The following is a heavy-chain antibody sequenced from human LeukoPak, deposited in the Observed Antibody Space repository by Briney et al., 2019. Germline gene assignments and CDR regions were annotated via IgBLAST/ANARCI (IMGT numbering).Heavy chain of an antibody. CDR3: AKDDSSSTTCLDS. V-gene: IGHV3-30*02. CDR2: IRYDGREK. Sequence: PGGSLRLSCAASRFTFSTYGMHWVRQAPGKGLEWVAFIRYDGREKYYIDSVKGRFTISRDNSQSTLYLQMNSLRAEDTAVYYCAKDDSSSTTCLDSWGQGTLVTVSS. D-gene: IGHD2-2*01. CDR1: RFTFSTYG. J-gene: IGHJ5*01.